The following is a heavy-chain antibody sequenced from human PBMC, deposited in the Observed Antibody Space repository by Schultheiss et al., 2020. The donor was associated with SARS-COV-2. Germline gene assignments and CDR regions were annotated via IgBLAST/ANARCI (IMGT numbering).Heavy chain of an antibody. J-gene: IGHJ4*02. V-gene: IGHV3-33*01. Sequence: GESLKISCAASGFTFSSYGMHWVRQAPGKGLEWVAVIWYDGSNKYYADSVKGRFTISRDNSKNTLYLQMNSLRAEDTAVYYCARGGYSGSYSDYWGQGTLVTVSS. D-gene: IGHD1-26*01. CDR1: GFTFSSYG. CDR2: IWYDGSNK. CDR3: ARGGYSGSYSDY.